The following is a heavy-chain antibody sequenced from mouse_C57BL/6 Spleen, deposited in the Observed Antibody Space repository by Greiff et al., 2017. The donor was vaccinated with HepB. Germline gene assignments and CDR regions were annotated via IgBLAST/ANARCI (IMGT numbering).Heavy chain of an antibody. Sequence: EVQLQESEGGLVQPGSSMKLSCTASGFTFSDYYMAWVRQVPEKGLEWVANINYDGSSTYYLDSLKSRFIISRDNAKNILYLQMSSLKSEDTATYYCARSTWAYFDYWGQGTTLTVSS. CDR2: INYDGSST. J-gene: IGHJ2*01. CDR1: GFTFSDYY. V-gene: IGHV5-16*01. D-gene: IGHD2-1*01. CDR3: ARSTWAYFDY.